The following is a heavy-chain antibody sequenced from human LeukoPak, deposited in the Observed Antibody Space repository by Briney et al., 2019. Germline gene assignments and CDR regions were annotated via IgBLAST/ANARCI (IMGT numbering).Heavy chain of an antibody. D-gene: IGHD5-18*01. J-gene: IGHJ3*02. Sequence: GGSLRLSCAASGFTFSSYEMNWVRQAPGKGLEWVAAISYDGSNKYSADSAKGRFTISRDNSKNTLYLQMNSLRADDTAVYYCAGVDAAMPDAFDIWGQGTTVTVSS. CDR1: GFTFSSYE. V-gene: IGHV3-30*04. CDR2: ISYDGSNK. CDR3: AGVDAAMPDAFDI.